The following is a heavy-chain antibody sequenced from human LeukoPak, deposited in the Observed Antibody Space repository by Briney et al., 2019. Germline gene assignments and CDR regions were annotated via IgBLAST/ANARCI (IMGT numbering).Heavy chain of an antibody. V-gene: IGHV3-30*02. CDR3: ANLPIRGSGSYYTDY. D-gene: IGHD3-10*01. J-gene: IGHJ4*02. CDR1: GFTFSSYG. Sequence: HPGGSLRLSCAASGFTFSSYGVHWVRQAPGKGLEWVAFIRYDGSDKYYADSVKGRFTISRDNSKNTLYPQMNSLRAEDTAAYYCANLPIRGSGSYYTDYWGQGTLVTVSS. CDR2: IRYDGSDK.